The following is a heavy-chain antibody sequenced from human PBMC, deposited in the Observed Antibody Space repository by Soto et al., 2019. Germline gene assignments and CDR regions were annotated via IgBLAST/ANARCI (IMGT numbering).Heavy chain of an antibody. CDR2: INHSGST. D-gene: IGHD6-19*01. V-gene: IGHV4-34*01. CDR1: GGSFSGYY. J-gene: IGHJ5*02. CDR3: ARGLRIAVAGIWFDP. Sequence: SETLSLTCAVYGGSFSGYYWSWIRQPPGKGLEWIGEINHSGSTNYNPSLKSRVTISVGTSKNQFSLKLSSVTAADTAVYYCARGLRIAVAGIWFDPWGQGTLVTVSS.